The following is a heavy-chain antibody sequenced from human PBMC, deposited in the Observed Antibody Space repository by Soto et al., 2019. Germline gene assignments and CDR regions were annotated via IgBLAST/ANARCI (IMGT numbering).Heavy chain of an antibody. Sequence: EVQLVESGGGLVQPGGSLRLSCAASGFTFSFYWMSWVRQAPGKGLEWVANINQDGSEKYYVDSVKGRFTISRDDAKNSLYLQMNSLGAEDTAVYYCARVRRRDWEMQQMVTYYDYGMDVWGQGTTVTVSS. D-gene: IGHD6-13*01. CDR1: GFTFSFYW. CDR2: INQDGSEK. J-gene: IGHJ6*02. CDR3: ARVRRRDWEMQQMVTYYDYGMDV. V-gene: IGHV3-7*01.